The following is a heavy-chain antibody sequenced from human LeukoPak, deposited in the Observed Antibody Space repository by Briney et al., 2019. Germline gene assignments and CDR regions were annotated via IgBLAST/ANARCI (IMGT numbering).Heavy chain of an antibody. Sequence: SETLSLTCTVSGGSISSRSYYWGWIRQPPGKGLEWIGSIYYSGSTYYNPSLKSRVTISVDTSKNQFSLKLSSVTAADTAVYYCARQCYDSSGYYVLDYWGQGTLVTVSS. D-gene: IGHD3-22*01. J-gene: IGHJ4*02. CDR1: GGSISSRSYY. CDR3: ARQCYDSSGYYVLDY. CDR2: IYYSGST. V-gene: IGHV4-39*01.